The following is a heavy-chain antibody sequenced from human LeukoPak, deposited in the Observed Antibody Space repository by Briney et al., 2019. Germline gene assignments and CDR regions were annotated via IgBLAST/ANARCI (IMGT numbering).Heavy chain of an antibody. Sequence: SETLYLTCTASGGSFSSYDWSWIRQPPGKGLEWIGRIYTSGSTNYNPSLKSGVTMSADTYKNHPSLSQKTVTAADTAVYYYAASLWFGIYPDYWGPGSLFTVSS. J-gene: IGHJ4*02. CDR3: AASLWFGIYPDY. CDR2: IYTSGST. CDR1: GGSFSSYD. D-gene: IGHD3-10*01. V-gene: IGHV4-4*07.